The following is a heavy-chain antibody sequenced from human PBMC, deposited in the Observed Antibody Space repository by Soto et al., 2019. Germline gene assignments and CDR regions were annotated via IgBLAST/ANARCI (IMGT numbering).Heavy chain of an antibody. CDR1: GYIFTSCT. D-gene: IGHD1-26*01. CDR3: ARWRGAFDS. V-gene: IGHV1-3*01. CDR2: IDAGNGIT. J-gene: IGHJ4*02. Sequence: VSCKSAGYIFTSCTRHLVRQAPGKSLESMGCIDAGNGITKYSQEFHDRVTITRDTSASTAYMELNSLISEDTAVYYCARWRGAFDSWGQGALVTVSS.